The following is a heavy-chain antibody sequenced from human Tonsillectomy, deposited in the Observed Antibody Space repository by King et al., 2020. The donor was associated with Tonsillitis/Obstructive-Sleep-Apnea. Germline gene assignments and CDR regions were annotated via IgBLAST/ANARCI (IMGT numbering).Heavy chain of an antibody. J-gene: IGHJ6*02. Sequence: QLVQSGGGLVQPGGSLRLSCAASGFTFSSYWMSWVRQAPGKGLEWVANIKQDGSEKYYVDSVKGRFTISRVNAKNSLYLQMNSLRAEDTAVYYCAREGSNYVRGMDVWGQGTTVTVSS. CDR1: GFTFSSYW. V-gene: IGHV3-7*03. D-gene: IGHD4-11*01. CDR2: IKQDGSEK. CDR3: AREGSNYVRGMDV.